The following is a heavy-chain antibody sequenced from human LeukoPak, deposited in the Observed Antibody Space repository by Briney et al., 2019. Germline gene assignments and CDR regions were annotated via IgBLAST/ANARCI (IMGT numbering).Heavy chain of an antibody. D-gene: IGHD6-6*01. J-gene: IGHJ4*02. CDR3: ARQGHSSSSRFDY. Sequence: HGESLKISCKGSGYSFTTYWLAWVRQMPGKGLEWMGIIYPGDSDTRYSPSFRGQVTISADKSISTAYLQWSSLKASDTAMYYCARQGHSSSSRFDYWGQGTLVTVSS. CDR1: GYSFTTYW. V-gene: IGHV5-51*01. CDR2: IYPGDSDT.